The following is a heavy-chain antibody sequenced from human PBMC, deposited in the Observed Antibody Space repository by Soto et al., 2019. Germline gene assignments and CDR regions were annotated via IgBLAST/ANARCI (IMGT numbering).Heavy chain of an antibody. CDR3: AKEEWRSTQAWLRDYYYGMDV. V-gene: IGHV3-30*18. Sequence: QVQLVESGGGVVQPGRSLRLSCAASSFTFRSYGMHWVRRAPGKGLEWVATTSYDGNKKYYADFVKGRFTISKDNSNNTLYLQMNSLRVEDTAVYYCAKEEWRSTQAWLRDYYYGMDVWGQGTTVTVSS. CDR1: SFTFRSYG. CDR2: TSYDGNKK. D-gene: IGHD5-18*01. J-gene: IGHJ6*02.